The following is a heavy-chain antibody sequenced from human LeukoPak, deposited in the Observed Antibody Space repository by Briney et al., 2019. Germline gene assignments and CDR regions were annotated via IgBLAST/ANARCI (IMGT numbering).Heavy chain of an antibody. CDR3: ARGTLPHAFNI. Sequence: SETLSLTCTVSGGSISSSSYYWGWIRQPPGKGPEWIGYIYYSGSTNYNPSLKSRVTISVDTSKNQFSLKLSSVTAADTAVYYCARGTLPHAFNIWGQGTMVTVSS. V-gene: IGHV4-61*05. D-gene: IGHD2/OR15-2a*01. J-gene: IGHJ3*02. CDR2: IYYSGST. CDR1: GGSISSSSYY.